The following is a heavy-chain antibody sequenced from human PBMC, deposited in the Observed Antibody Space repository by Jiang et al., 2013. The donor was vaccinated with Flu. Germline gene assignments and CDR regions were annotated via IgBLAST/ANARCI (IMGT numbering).Heavy chain of an antibody. Sequence: ESGGGLIQPGGSLRLSCAASGFTVSSNYMSWVRQAPGKGLEWVSVIYSGGSTYYADSVKGRFTISRDNSKNTLYLQMNSLRAEDTAVYYCARDPAAKGNYGMDVWGQGTTVTVSS. CDR3: ARDPAAKGNYGMDV. CDR2: IYSGGST. CDR1: GFTVSSNY. J-gene: IGHJ6*02. D-gene: IGHD2-15*01. V-gene: IGHV3-53*01.